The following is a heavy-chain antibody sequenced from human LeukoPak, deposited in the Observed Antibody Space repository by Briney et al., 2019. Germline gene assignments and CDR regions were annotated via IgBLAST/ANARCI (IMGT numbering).Heavy chain of an antibody. CDR2: ISAYNGNT. CDR3: ASVGGRDTMVRGVIGWFDP. CDR1: GYTFTGYY. D-gene: IGHD3-10*01. V-gene: IGHV1-18*04. Sequence: ASVKVSCKASGYTFTGYYMHWVRQAPGQGLEWMGWISAYNGNTNYAQRLQGRVTMTTDTSTSTAYMELRSLRSDDTAVYYCASVGGRDTMVRGVIGWFDPWGQGILVTVSS. J-gene: IGHJ5*02.